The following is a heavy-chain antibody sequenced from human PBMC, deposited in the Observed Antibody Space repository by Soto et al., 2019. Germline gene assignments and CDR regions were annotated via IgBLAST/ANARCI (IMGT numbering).Heavy chain of an antibody. D-gene: IGHD2-21*01. CDR1: GFTFSDYN. J-gene: IGHJ6*02. V-gene: IGHV3-21*01. Sequence: GGLRLSCVASGFTFSDYNMNWLRQTPGKGLEWVSSIASRSNYIYYADSLKGRFTVSRDNARNSLYLQVDNLRAEDTAVYYCARNRRIAVEMDVWGQGTTVTVSS. CDR3: ARNRRIAVEMDV. CDR2: IASRSNYI.